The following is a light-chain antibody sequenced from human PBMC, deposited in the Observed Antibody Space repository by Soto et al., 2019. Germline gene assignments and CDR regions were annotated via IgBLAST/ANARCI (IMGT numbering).Light chain of an antibody. CDR2: GAS. CDR3: QQYNNWPRA. Sequence: EKVMTQSPATLSVSPGERATLSCRASQSVSSNLAWYQQKPGQAPRLLIYGASPRATGIPARFSGSGSGTEFTLTISSLQSEDFAVYYCQQYNNWPRAFGGGTKVEIK. V-gene: IGKV3-15*01. J-gene: IGKJ4*01. CDR1: QSVSSN.